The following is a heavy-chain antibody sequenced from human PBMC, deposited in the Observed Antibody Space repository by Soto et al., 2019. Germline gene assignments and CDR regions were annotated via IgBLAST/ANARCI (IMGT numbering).Heavy chain of an antibody. CDR2: ISSSSSTI. Sequence: GGSLRLSCAASGFTFSSYSMNWVRQAPGKGLGWVSYISSSSSTIYYADSVKGRFTISRDNAKNSLYLQMNSLRDEDTAVYYCARAGSQYYYYGMDVWGQGTTVTVSS. CDR3: ARAGSQYYYYGMDV. V-gene: IGHV3-48*02. J-gene: IGHJ6*02. CDR1: GFTFSSYS. D-gene: IGHD6-13*01.